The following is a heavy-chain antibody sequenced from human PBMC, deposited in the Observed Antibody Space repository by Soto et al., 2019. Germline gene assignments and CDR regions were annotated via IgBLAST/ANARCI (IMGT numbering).Heavy chain of an antibody. Sequence: ASVKVSCKASGYTFTGYYMHWVRQAPGQGLEWMGWINPNSGGTNYAQKFQGWVTMTRDTSISTAYMELSRLRSDDTAVYYCAREGATGATHYCYMDVWGKGTTVTVSS. V-gene: IGHV1-2*04. CDR2: INPNSGGT. D-gene: IGHD1-7*01. J-gene: IGHJ6*03. CDR3: AREGATGATHYCYMDV. CDR1: GYTFTGYY.